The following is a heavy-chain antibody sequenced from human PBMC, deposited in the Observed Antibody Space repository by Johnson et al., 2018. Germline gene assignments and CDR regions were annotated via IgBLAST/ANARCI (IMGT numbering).Heavy chain of an antibody. J-gene: IGHJ6*03. CDR3: ARGTDSIELDYNYAYMDV. CDR1: GVSISSYY. D-gene: IGHD3-22*01. Sequence: QVQLQESGPGLVKPSETLSLTCTVSGVSISSYYWNWIRQPPGKGLEWIGYFYNSEPTNYNPSLKSRVTTSVDTSKNQFSLKLTSVTAADTAVYYCARGTDSIELDYNYAYMDVWGKGTTVTVSS. CDR2: FYNSEPT. V-gene: IGHV4-59*01.